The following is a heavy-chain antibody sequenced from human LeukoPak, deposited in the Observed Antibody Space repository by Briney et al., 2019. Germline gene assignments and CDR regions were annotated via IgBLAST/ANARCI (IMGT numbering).Heavy chain of an antibody. CDR3: ARQIFGVVITPIYFGY. V-gene: IGHV4-39*01. CDR2: IYYSGST. D-gene: IGHD3-3*01. J-gene: IGHJ4*02. CDR1: GGSISSSSYY. Sequence: PSETLSLTCTVSGGSISSSSYYWSWIRQPPGKGLEGIGSIYYSGSTYYNPSLKSRVTISVDTSKNQFSLKLSSVTAADTAVYYCARQIFGVVITPIYFGYWGQGTLVTVSS.